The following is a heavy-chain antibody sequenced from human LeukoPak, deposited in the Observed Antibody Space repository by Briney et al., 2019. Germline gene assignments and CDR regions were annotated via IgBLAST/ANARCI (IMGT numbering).Heavy chain of an antibody. V-gene: IGHV4-59*08. CDR3: ARHDTYYYDSSGYKPDAFDI. CDR1: GCSISSYY. Sequence: PSETLSLTCTVSGCSISSYYWSWIRQPPGKGLEWIGYIYYSGSTNYNPSLKSRVTISVDTSKNQFSLKLSSVTAADTAVYYCARHDTYYYDSSGYKPDAFDIWGQGTMVTVSS. J-gene: IGHJ3*02. CDR2: IYYSGST. D-gene: IGHD3-22*01.